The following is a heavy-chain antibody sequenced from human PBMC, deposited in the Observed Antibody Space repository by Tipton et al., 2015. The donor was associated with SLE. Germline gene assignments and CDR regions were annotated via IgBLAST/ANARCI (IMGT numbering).Heavy chain of an antibody. CDR1: GFTFSSYA. J-gene: IGHJ3*02. D-gene: IGHD3-10*02. CDR2: FYSGGII. Sequence: SLRLSCAASGFTFSSYAMAWVRQAPGKGLEWISVFYSGGIILYADSVKGRFTISRDDSKSALFLQMHTMRTEDTARYYCAKLRDTTFAPFDTWGQGTMVTVSS. CDR3: AKLRDTTFAPFDT. V-gene: IGHV3-23*03.